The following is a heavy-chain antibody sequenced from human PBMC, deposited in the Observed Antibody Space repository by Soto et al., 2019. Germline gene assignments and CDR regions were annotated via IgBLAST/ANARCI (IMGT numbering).Heavy chain of an antibody. V-gene: IGHV3-9*01. J-gene: IGHJ6*02. CDR1: GFKFGDYA. D-gene: IGHD2-15*01. Sequence: SLRLSCEASGFKFGDYAMHWVRQAPGKGLEWVSGVSWNSEIVGYADSVKGRFTISRDNAKNSLYLEMSSMRTEDTALYYCAKDRGPCSGNKCSSLYYYYGMDVWGQGTKVTDSS. CDR2: VSWNSEIV. CDR3: AKDRGPCSGNKCSSLYYYYGMDV.